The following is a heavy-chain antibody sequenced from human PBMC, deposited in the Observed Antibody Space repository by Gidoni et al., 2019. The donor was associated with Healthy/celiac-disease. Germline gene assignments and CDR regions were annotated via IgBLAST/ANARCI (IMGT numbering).Heavy chain of an antibody. D-gene: IGHD2-2*01. J-gene: IGHJ5*02. Sequence: QLQLQESGPGLVKPSETLSLTCTVSGGSISSSSYYWGWIRQPPGKGLEWIGSIYYSGSTYYNPSLKSRVTISVDTSKNQFSLKLSSVTAADTAVYYCARQPPVWVVVPAALFKWFDPWGQGTLVTVSS. CDR1: GGSISSSSYY. CDR2: IYYSGST. V-gene: IGHV4-39*01. CDR3: ARQPPVWVVVPAALFKWFDP.